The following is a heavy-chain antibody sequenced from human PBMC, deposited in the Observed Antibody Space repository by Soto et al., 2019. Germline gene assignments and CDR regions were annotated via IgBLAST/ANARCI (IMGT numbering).Heavy chain of an antibody. CDR1: GGSISSGDCY. J-gene: IGHJ5*02. D-gene: IGHD3-22*01. Sequence: SETLSFTCTVSGGSISSGDCYCSWIRQQPGKGLEWIGYIYYSGTTSYNPSLKSRVTISRDTSRNQFSLNLSSVTAADTAIYYCARGYSSGYLGNWFGPWGQGTLVTVSS. V-gene: IGHV4-31*03. CDR2: IYYSGTT. CDR3: ARGYSSGYLGNWFGP.